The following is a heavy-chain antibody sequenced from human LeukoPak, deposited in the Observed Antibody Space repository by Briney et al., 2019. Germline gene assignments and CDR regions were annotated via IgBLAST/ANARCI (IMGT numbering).Heavy chain of an antibody. CDR3: ARDSCSGGSCYSTNWFDP. V-gene: IGHV4-61*01. J-gene: IGHJ5*02. D-gene: IGHD2-15*01. Sequence: SETLSLTCTVSGYSISSGYFWSWIRQPPEKGLEWIGYIYYSGSTNYNPSLKSRVTISVDTSKNQFSLKLSSVTAADTAVYYCARDSCSGGSCYSTNWFDPWGQGTLVTVSS. CDR2: IYYSGST. CDR1: GYSISSGYF.